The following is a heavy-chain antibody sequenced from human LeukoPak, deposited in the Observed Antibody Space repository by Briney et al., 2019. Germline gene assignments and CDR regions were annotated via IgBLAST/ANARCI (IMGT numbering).Heavy chain of an antibody. V-gene: IGHV3-48*02. CDR1: GFTFSDYS. Sequence: GGSLRLSCAASGFTFSDYSMNWVRQAPGKGLEWVSYISGSGRTIYYADSVKGRFTISRDNAKNSLYLQMNSLRDDDTAMYYCAREYRGGSPIDYWGQGTLVTVSS. CDR3: AREYRGGSPIDY. D-gene: IGHD3-10*01. J-gene: IGHJ4*02. CDR2: ISGSGRTI.